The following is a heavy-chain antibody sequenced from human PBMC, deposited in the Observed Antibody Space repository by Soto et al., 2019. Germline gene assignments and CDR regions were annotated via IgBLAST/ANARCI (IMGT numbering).Heavy chain of an antibody. Sequence: SVKVACKSSGGTFSSYAISWVRQDPGQGLEWMGGIIPIFGTANYAQKFQGRVTITADESTSTAYMELSSLRSEDTAVYYCARDIGGAGTTNYWGQGTLVTVSS. J-gene: IGHJ4*02. CDR2: IIPIFGTA. CDR3: ARDIGGAGTTNY. V-gene: IGHV1-69*13. D-gene: IGHD1-1*01. CDR1: GGTFSSYA.